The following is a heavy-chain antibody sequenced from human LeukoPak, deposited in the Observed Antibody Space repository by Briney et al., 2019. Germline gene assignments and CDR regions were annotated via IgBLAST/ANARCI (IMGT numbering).Heavy chain of an antibody. CDR2: VSSSGGTI. J-gene: IGHJ6*03. Sequence: GGSLRLSCAASGFTFSTYTMNWVRQAPGKGLEWVSYVSSSGGTIYYADSVKGRFTISRDNAKNSLYLQMNSLRAEDTAVYYCARVGTTNYYFYYMDVWGKGTTVTVSS. CDR3: ARVGTTNYYFYYMDV. D-gene: IGHD2-2*01. V-gene: IGHV3-48*04. CDR1: GFTFSTYT.